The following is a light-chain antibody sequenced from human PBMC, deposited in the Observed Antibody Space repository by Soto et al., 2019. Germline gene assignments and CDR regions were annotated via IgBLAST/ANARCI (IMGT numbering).Light chain of an antibody. J-gene: IGKJ1*01. CDR2: GAS. Sequence: EVVLRQSPGTLSLSPGERATLSCRASQRVSSSSLVWYQQKPGQAPRLLINGASTRATGIPDRFRGSGSGTDFTLTISRLEPEDFAVYYCQHYGGPTWTLGQGSNVNIK. CDR3: QHYGGPTWT. V-gene: IGKV3-20*01. CDR1: QRVSSSS.